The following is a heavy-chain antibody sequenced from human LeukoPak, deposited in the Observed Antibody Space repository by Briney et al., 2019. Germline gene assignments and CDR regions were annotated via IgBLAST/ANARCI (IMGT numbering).Heavy chain of an antibody. J-gene: IGHJ4*02. CDR1: GFTFSSHW. Sequence: SGGSLRLSCAASGFTFSSHWMSWVRQAPGKGLEWVANIKQDGSEKYYVDSVKGRFTISRDNAKNSLYLQMNSLRAEDTAVYYCARAPLIVLMVYVTPADYWGQGTLVTVSS. D-gene: IGHD2-8*01. CDR2: IKQDGSEK. CDR3: ARAPLIVLMVYVTPADY. V-gene: IGHV3-7*03.